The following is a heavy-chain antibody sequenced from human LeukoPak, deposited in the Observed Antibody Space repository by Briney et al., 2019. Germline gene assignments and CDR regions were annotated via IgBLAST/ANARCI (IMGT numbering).Heavy chain of an antibody. CDR2: ISSSSYI. CDR1: GFTFSSYS. J-gene: IGHJ4*02. Sequence: GGSLRLSCAASGFTFSSYSMNWVRQAPGKGLEWVSSISSSSYIYYADSVKGRFTISRDNAKNSLYLQMNSLRAEDTAVYYCARAHPTAAPFDYWGQGTLVTVSS. D-gene: IGHD6-13*01. CDR3: ARAHPTAAPFDY. V-gene: IGHV3-21*01.